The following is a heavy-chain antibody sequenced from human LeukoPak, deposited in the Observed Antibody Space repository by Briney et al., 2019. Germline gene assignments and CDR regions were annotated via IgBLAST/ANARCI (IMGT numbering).Heavy chain of an antibody. J-gene: IGHJ4*02. D-gene: IGHD3-3*01. Sequence: ASVKVSCEDSGYTSTGSYLQWVREAPGQGLVRVGLINPNRGCRNYAQKFQDRVTITRDTSISTAYMELSRLRSDDTAVYYCARVYEGYCGQGNLVTVSS. CDR2: INPNRGCR. V-gene: IGHV1-2*06. CDR1: GYTSTGSY. CDR3: ARVYEGY.